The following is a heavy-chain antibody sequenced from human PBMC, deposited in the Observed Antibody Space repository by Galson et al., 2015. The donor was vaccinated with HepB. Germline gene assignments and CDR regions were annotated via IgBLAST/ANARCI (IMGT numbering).Heavy chain of an antibody. CDR3: ARKSLGVIAIRRWYYFDY. V-gene: IGHV1-18*01. J-gene: IGHJ4*02. CDR2: ISAYNGNT. CDR1: GYTFTSYG. D-gene: IGHD2-21*01. Sequence: SVKVSCKASGYTFTSYGISWVRQAPGQGLEWMGWISAYNGNTNYAQKLQGRVTMTTDTSTSTAYMELRSLRSDDTAVYYCARKSLGVIAIRRWYYFDYWGQGTLVTVSS.